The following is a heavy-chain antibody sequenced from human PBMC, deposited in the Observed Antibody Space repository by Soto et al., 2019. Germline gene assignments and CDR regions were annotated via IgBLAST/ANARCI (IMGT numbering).Heavy chain of an antibody. CDR2: ISAYNGNT. V-gene: IGHV1-18*01. CDR1: GYTFTSYG. CDR3: ARDFWSGYYRSSYYYMDV. D-gene: IGHD3-3*01. J-gene: IGHJ6*03. Sequence: ASVKVSCKASGYTFTSYGISWVRQAPGQGLEWMGWISAYNGNTNYAQKLQGRVTMTTDTSTSTAYMELRSLRSDDTAVYYCARDFWSGYYRSSYYYMDVLGKGTTLTVSS.